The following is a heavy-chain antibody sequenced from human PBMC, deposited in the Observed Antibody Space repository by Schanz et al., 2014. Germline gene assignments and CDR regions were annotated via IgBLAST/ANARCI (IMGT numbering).Heavy chain of an antibody. CDR2: IHYTGTT. J-gene: IGHJ4*02. CDR3: SSLAGYRISY. D-gene: IGHD4-4*01. CDR1: GGSISSYY. V-gene: IGHV4-59*08. Sequence: QVQLQESGPGLVKPSETLSLTCTVSGGSISSYYWSWLRQPPGKGPELIGYIHYTGTTNYNPSLKVRLPISIAPPKTRFSRKLTSVTAADTAMYYCSSLAGYRISYWGQGTRVIVSS.